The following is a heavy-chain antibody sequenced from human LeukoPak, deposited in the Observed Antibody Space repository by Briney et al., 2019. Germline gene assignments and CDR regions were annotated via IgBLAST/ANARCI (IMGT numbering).Heavy chain of an antibody. J-gene: IGHJ6*03. CDR1: GGSISSYY. CDR2: IYYSGST. CDR3: ARDHRHGSGPSPGDYYYYYMDV. Sequence: SETLSLTCTVSGGSISSYYWSWIRQPPGKGLEWIGYIYYSGSTNYNPSLKSRVTISVDTSKNQFPLKLSSVTAADTAVYYCARDHRHGSGPSPGDYYYYYMDVWGKGTTVTVSS. D-gene: IGHD3-10*01. V-gene: IGHV4-59*01.